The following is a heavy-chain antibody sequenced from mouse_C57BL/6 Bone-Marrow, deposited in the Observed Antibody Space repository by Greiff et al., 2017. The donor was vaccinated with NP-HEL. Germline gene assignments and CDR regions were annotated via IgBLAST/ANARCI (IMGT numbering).Heavy chain of an antibody. V-gene: IGHV10-1*01. Sequence: EAGGGLVQPKGSLKLSCAASGFSFNTYAMNWVRQAPGKGLEWVARIRSKSNNYATYYADSVKDRFTISRDDSESMLYLQMNNLKTKDTAMYYCVRHTYYGSNKVYAVDYWGQGTSVTVSS. J-gene: IGHJ4*01. CDR3: VRHTYYGSNKVYAVDY. CDR2: IRSKSNNYAT. CDR1: GFSFNTYA. D-gene: IGHD1-1*01.